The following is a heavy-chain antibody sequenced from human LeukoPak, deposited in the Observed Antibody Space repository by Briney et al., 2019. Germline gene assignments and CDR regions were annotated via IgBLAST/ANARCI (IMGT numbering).Heavy chain of an antibody. J-gene: IGHJ4*02. CDR2: IKQDGSEK. CDR1: GFSLGTYW. CDR3: VREYGDYQAPFDY. V-gene: IGHV3-7*05. Sequence: GGSLRLSCAASGFSLGTYWMSWVRQAPGKGLEGVANIKQDGSEKHYGDSVRGRFTISRDNAKNELYLQMHSLRVEDTAVYYCVREYGDYQAPFDYWGQGTLVTVSP. D-gene: IGHD4-17*01.